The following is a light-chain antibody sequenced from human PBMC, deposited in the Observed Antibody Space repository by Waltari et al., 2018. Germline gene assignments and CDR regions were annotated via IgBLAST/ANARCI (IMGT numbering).Light chain of an antibody. J-gene: IGKJ2*01. CDR1: QNIATY. Sequence: DIQMTQSPSSLSASVGDRVTITCRASQNIATYLNWYQQKPGKAPNLRIYGASNLQSGVPSRFSGSGSGTDFTLTISSLQREDLAIYYCQHGYSTLYTFGQGTNLEIK. CDR2: GAS. CDR3: QHGYSTLYT. V-gene: IGKV1-39*01.